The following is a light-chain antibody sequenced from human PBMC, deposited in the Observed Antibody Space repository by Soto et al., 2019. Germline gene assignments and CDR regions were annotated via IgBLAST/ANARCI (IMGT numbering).Light chain of an antibody. J-gene: IGKJ4*01. V-gene: IGKV3-11*01. CDR1: QSVSIY. CDR2: DAS. CDR3: QQRSNWPPSLT. Sequence: EIVLTQSPATLSLSPGERATLSCRASQSVSIYLAWYQQKPGQAPRLLIFDASKRATGIPARFSGSGSGTDFTLTISSLEPEDFAVYYCQQRSNWPPSLTFGGGTTVEI.